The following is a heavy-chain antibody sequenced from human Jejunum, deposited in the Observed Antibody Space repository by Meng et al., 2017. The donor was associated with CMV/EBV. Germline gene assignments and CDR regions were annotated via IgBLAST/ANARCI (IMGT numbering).Heavy chain of an antibody. CDR3: AKSRGHWQFDL. CDR2: IGIRSIP. Sequence: CAPSGPTFGTFCISLLRQAPGRGPEWFSHIGIRSIPTSADSVEGRFTISRDNSKNTLYLQMNSLRAEDTAVYYCAKSRGHWQFDLWGRGTLVTVSS. V-gene: IGHV3-23*05. D-gene: IGHD3-10*01. CDR1: GPTFGTFC. J-gene: IGHJ2*01.